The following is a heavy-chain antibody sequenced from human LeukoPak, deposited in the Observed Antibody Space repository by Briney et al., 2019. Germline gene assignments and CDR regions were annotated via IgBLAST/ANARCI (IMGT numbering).Heavy chain of an antibody. Sequence: SETLSLTCTVSGGSISSSSYYWGWIRQPPGKGLEWIGSIYYSGSTYYNPSLKSRVAISVDTSKNQFSLKLSSVTAADTAVYYCARVDTMGYYDSSGFFDYWGQGTLVTVSS. V-gene: IGHV4-39*01. J-gene: IGHJ4*02. CDR3: ARVDTMGYYDSSGFFDY. CDR1: GGSISSSSYY. D-gene: IGHD3-22*01. CDR2: IYYSGST.